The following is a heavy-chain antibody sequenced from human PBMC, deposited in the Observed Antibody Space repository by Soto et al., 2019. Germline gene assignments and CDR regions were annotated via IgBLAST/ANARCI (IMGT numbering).Heavy chain of an antibody. CDR2: IIPIFGTA. D-gene: IGHD2-15*01. Sequence: GASVKVSCKASGGTFSSYAISWVRQAPGQGLEWMGGIIPIFGTANYAQKFQGRVTITADESTSTAYMELSSLRSEDTAVYYCARDSCSGGSCYRFFDYYGMDVWGQGTTVIVSS. CDR1: GGTFSSYA. CDR3: ARDSCSGGSCYRFFDYYGMDV. J-gene: IGHJ6*02. V-gene: IGHV1-69*13.